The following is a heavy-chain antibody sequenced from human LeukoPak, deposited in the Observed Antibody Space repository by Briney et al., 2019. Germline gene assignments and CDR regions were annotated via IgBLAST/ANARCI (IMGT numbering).Heavy chain of an antibody. D-gene: IGHD3-16*01. CDR3: ANKKAYTVSTDFDY. Sequence: GGSLRLSCAASGFTFSSYGMSWVRQAPGKGLEWVSAISGSGGSTYYADSVKGRFTISRDNSKNTLYLQMNSLRAEDTAVYYCANKKAYTVSTDFDYWGQGTLVIVSS. CDR2: ISGSGGST. J-gene: IGHJ4*02. V-gene: IGHV3-23*01. CDR1: GFTFSSYG.